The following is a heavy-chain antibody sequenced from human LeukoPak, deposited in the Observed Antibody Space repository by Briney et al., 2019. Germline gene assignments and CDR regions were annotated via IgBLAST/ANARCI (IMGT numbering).Heavy chain of an antibody. CDR3: AKGESDYHFDY. J-gene: IGHJ4*02. CDR2: ISYDGSNK. CDR1: GFTFSSYG. D-gene: IGHD4-17*01. V-gene: IGHV3-30*18. Sequence: PGGSLRPSCAASGFTFSSYGMHWVRQAPGKGLEWVVVISYDGSNKYYADSVKGRFTISRDNSKNTLYLQMNSLRAEDTAVYYCAKGESDYHFDYWGQGTLVTVSS.